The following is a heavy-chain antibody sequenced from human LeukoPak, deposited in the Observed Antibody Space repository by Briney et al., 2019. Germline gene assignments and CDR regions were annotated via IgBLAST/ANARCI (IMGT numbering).Heavy chain of an antibody. CDR1: GFTFSSYG. V-gene: IGHV3-30*02. J-gene: IGHJ4*02. Sequence: GGSLRLSCAASGFTFSSYGMHWVRQAPGKGLEWVAFIRSDGSDKHYVDSVQGRFTISRDSSKNTLYLQMNSLRAEDTAVYYCAKGKRKLDYWGQGTLVTVSS. D-gene: IGHD4-23*01. CDR2: IRSDGSDK. CDR3: AKGKRKLDY.